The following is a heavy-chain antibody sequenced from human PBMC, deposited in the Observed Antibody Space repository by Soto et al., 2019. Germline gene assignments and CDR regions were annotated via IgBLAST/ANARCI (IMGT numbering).Heavy chain of an antibody. D-gene: IGHD6-19*01. CDR3: AKDGSGWSLGYDAFDI. CDR1: GFTFSSYA. J-gene: IGHJ3*02. Sequence: GGSLRLSCAASGFTFSSYAMSWVRQAPGKGLEWVSAISGSGGSTYYADSVKGRFTISRDNSKNTLYLQMNSLRAEDTAVYYCAKDGSGWSLGYDAFDIWGQGTMVTVSS. CDR2: ISGSGGST. V-gene: IGHV3-23*01.